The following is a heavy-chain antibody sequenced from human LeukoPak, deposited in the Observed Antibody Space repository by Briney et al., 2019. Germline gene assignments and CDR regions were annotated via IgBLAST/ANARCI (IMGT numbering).Heavy chain of an antibody. V-gene: IGHV5-51*01. CDR1: GYSFTSYW. CDR3: ATIVGADAFDI. J-gene: IGHJ3*02. D-gene: IGHD1-26*01. CDR2: IYPGDSDT. Sequence: GESLKISCQGSGYSFTSYWIGWVRQVPGKGLEWMGIIYPGDSDTRYSPSFQGQVTISADKSISTAYLQWSSLKASDTAMDYCATIVGADAFDIWGQGTMVTVSS.